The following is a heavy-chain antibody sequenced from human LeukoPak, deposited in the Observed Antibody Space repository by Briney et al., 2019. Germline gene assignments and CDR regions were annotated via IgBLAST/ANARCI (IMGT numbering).Heavy chain of an antibody. Sequence: ETLSLTCAVXGGSFXGYYWSWIRQPPGKGLEWIGEINHSGSTNYNPSLKSRVTISVDTSKNQFSLKLSSVTAADTAVYYCARIHRNYAFDIWGQGTMVTVSS. CDR3: ARIHRNYAFDI. D-gene: IGHD1-1*01. CDR1: GGSFXGYY. V-gene: IGHV4-34*01. J-gene: IGHJ3*02. CDR2: INHSGST.